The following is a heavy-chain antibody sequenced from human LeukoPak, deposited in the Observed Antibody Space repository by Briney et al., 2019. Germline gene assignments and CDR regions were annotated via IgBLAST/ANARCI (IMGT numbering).Heavy chain of an antibody. J-gene: IGHJ6*03. CDR2: IVVGSGNT. Sequence: ASVKVSCKASGFTFTSSAVQWVRQARGQRLEWIGWIVVGSGNTNYAQKFQERVTITRDMSTSTAYMELSSLRSEDTAVYYCASGGSTGYYYYYMDVWGKGTTVTVSS. CDR3: ASGGSTGYYYYYMDV. V-gene: IGHV1-58*01. D-gene: IGHD2-15*01. CDR1: GFTFTSSA.